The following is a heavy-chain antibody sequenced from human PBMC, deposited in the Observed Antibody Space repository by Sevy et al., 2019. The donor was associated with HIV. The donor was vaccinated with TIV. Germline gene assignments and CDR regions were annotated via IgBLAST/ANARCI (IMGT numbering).Heavy chain of an antibody. D-gene: IGHD2-8*01. CDR2: ISLSGSTI. Sequence: GGSLRLSCAGSGFTFRSYAMSWVRQAPGKGLEWISYISLSGSTIYYADSVKGRFTISRDNAKKSLYLQMNSLRAEDTAVYYCARENRHCTNGICYGYYGMDVWGQGTTVTVSS. J-gene: IGHJ6*02. CDR3: ARENRHCTNGICYGYYGMDV. V-gene: IGHV3-48*04. CDR1: GFTFRSYA.